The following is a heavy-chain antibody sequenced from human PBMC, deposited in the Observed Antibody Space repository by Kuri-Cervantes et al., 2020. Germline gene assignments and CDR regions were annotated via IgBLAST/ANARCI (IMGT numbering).Heavy chain of an antibody. D-gene: IGHD2/OR15-2a*01. CDR2: ISGSGGST. Sequence: GESLKISCAASGFTFSSYAMSWVRQAPGKGLEWVSAISGSGGSTYYADSVKGRFTISRDNSKNTLYLQMNSLRAEDTAAYYCAKNIEYGPDYWGQGTLVTVSS. CDR1: GFTFSSYA. CDR3: AKNIEYGPDY. V-gene: IGHV3-23*01. J-gene: IGHJ4*02.